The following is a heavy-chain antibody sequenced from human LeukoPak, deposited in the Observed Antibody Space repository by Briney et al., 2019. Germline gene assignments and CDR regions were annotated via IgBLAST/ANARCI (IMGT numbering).Heavy chain of an antibody. CDR3: ARDGSYGGWFDP. CDR1: GGSISSYY. D-gene: IGHD5-18*01. Sequence: SETLSLTCTVSGGSISSYYWSWIRQPPGKGLEWIGYIYYSGSTNYNPSLKSRVTISVDTSKNQFSLKLSSVTAADTAVYYCARDGSYGGWFDPWGQGTLVTVSS. V-gene: IGHV4-59*01. CDR2: IYYSGST. J-gene: IGHJ5*02.